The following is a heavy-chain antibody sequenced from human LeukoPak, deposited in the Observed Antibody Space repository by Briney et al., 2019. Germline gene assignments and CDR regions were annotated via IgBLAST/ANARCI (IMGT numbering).Heavy chain of an antibody. CDR3: ARPLSGVASGYYYYYYGMDV. J-gene: IGHJ6*02. CDR2: ISSSSSYI. Sequence: PGGSLRLSCAASGFTFSSYSMNWVRQAPGKGLEWVSSISSSSSYIYYADSVKGRFTISRDNAKNSLYLQMNSLRAEDTAVYYCARPLSGVASGYYYYYYGMDVWGQGTTVTVSS. V-gene: IGHV3-21*01. CDR1: GFTFSSYS. D-gene: IGHD2-15*01.